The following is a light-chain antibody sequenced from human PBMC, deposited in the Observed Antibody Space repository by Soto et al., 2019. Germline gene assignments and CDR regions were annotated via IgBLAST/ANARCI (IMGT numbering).Light chain of an antibody. CDR1: QGISSY. Sequence: AIPVTQSPSSFSPSTGDRVTITFRASQGISSYLAWYQQKPGKAPKLLIYAASTLQSGVPSRFSGSGSGTDFTLTISCLQSEDFATYYCQQYYSYPRTFGQGTKVDIK. CDR2: AAS. J-gene: IGKJ1*01. CDR3: QQYYSYPRT. V-gene: IGKV1-8*01.